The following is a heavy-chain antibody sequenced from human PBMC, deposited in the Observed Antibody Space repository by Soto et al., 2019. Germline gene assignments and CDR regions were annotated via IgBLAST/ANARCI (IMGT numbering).Heavy chain of an antibody. J-gene: IGHJ6*02. V-gene: IGHV5-51*01. CDR1: GYTFTNYW. Sequence: PGESLKISCKCSGYTFTNYWIGWVRQMPGKGPEWMGIIYPGDSDTKYNPSFQGQVTISADKSITTPYLQWSSLKASDTAIYYCAASIFYYGMDVWGQGTTVTVSS. CDR3: AASIFYYGMDV. CDR2: IYPGDSDT.